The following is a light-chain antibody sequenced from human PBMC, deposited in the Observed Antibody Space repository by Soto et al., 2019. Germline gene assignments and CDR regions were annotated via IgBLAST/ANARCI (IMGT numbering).Light chain of an antibody. V-gene: IGLV2-11*01. CDR3: CSYAGRDTLYV. Sequence: QSALTQPRSVSGSPGQSVTISCTGTSNDVGGYNYVSWYQQHPGKVPKLMLYDVSKRPSGVPDCFSGSKSGNTASLTISGLQAEDEADYYCCSYAGRDTLYVFGSGTKVTVL. CDR2: DVS. CDR1: SNDVGGYNY. J-gene: IGLJ1*01.